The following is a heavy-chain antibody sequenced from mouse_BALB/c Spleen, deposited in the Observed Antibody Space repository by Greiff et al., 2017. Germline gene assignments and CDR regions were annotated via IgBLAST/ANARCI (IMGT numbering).Heavy chain of an antibody. D-gene: IGHD4-1*01. Sequence: EVHLVESGGGLVQPGGSRKLSCAASGFTFSSFGMHWVRQAPEKGLEWVAYISSGSSTIYYADTVKGRFTISRDNPKNTLFLQMTSLRSEDTAMYYCARRLGRGAMDYWGQGTSVTVSS. CDR2: ISSGSSTI. V-gene: IGHV5-17*02. CDR3: ARRLGRGAMDY. CDR1: GFTFSSFG. J-gene: IGHJ4*01.